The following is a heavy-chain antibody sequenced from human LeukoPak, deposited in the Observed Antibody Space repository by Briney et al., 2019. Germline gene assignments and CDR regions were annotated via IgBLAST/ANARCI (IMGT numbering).Heavy chain of an antibody. CDR1: GGTFSSYA. CDR3: ARDRGGVGTAMVIDY. CDR2: IIPIFGTA. D-gene: IGHD5-18*01. V-gene: IGHV1-69*13. J-gene: IGHJ4*02. Sequence: GASVKVSCKASGGTFSSYAISWVRQAPGQGLEWMGGIIPIFGTANYAQKFQGRVTITADESTSTAYMELSSLRSEDTAVYYCARDRGGVGTAMVIDYWGQGTLVTVSS.